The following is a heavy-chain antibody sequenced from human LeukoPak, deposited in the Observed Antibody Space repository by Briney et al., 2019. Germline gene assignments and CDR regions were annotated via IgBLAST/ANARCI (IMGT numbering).Heavy chain of an antibody. CDR3: ARDHGYSYVIFDY. Sequence: ASVKVSCKASGYTFGNYYIHWVRQAPGQGLEWMGIINPSGGSPSYAQKFLGRVTMTRDTSTSTVSMELSSLRSDDTAAYYCARDHGYSYVIFDYWGQGTLVTVSS. J-gene: IGHJ4*02. CDR2: INPSGGSP. CDR1: GYTFGNYY. V-gene: IGHV1-46*01. D-gene: IGHD5-18*01.